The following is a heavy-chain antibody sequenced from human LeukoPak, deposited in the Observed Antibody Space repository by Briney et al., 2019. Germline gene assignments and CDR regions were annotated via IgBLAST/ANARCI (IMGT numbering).Heavy chain of an antibody. CDR1: GGSFSGYY. CDR2: INHSGST. J-gene: IGHJ6*03. D-gene: IGHD1-1*01. V-gene: IGHV4-34*01. CDR3: VQPNREHCYYYYMDV. Sequence: SETLSLTCAVYGGSFSGYYWSWIRQPPGKGLEWIGEINHSGSTNYNPSLKSRVTISVDTSKNQFSLKLSSVTAADTAVYYCVQPNREHCYYYYMDVWGKGTTVTVSS.